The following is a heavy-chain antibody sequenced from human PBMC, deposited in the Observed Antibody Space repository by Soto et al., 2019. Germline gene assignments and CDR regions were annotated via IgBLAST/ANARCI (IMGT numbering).Heavy chain of an antibody. D-gene: IGHD2-15*01. CDR1: GFTFSKAW. V-gene: IGHV3-15*01. CDR3: TTGIKVT. CDR2: IKTKSDGETK. Sequence: QLVESGGGLVQPGGSLRLSCAASGFTFSKAWMSWVRQAPGKGLEWIGRIKTKSDGETKDYITPVKGRFTISRDDSNNTVYLQMNSLKTEDTAVYYCTTGIKVTWGQGTLVTVSS. J-gene: IGHJ5*02.